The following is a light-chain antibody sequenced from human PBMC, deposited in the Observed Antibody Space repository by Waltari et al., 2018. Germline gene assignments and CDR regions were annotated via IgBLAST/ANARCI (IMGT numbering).Light chain of an antibody. CDR1: SSDVGGFNY. CDR2: DVS. CDR3: SSYTSSNTLK. V-gene: IGLV2-14*03. Sequence: QSALTQPASVSGSPGQSITIPCTGTSSDVGGFNYVSCYQQHPGKAPKLMIYDVSNRPSGVSNRFSGSKSGNTASLTISGLQAEDEADYYCSSYTSSNTLKFGGGTKLTVL. J-gene: IGLJ3*02.